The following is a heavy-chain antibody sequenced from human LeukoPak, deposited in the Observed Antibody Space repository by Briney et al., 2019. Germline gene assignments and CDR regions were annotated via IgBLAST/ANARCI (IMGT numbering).Heavy chain of an antibody. D-gene: IGHD2-15*01. CDR2: IIPIFGTA. J-gene: IGHJ6*02. CDR3: ARPSVDYYYGMDV. Sequence: VASVTVSCKAFGYTFSSYAISWVRQAPGQGLEWMGGIIPIFGTANYAQKFQGRVTITADESTSTAYMELSSLRSEDTAVYYCARPSVDYYYGMDVWGQGTTVTVSS. V-gene: IGHV1-69*13. CDR1: GYTFSSYA.